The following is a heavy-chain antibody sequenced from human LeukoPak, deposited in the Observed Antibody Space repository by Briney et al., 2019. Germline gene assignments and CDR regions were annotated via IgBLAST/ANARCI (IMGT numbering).Heavy chain of an antibody. CDR3: ARGGYDSSGYYPNAPDAFDI. CDR1: GFTFSSYG. D-gene: IGHD3-22*01. Sequence: GGSLRLSCAASGFTFSSYGMNWVRQAPGKGLEWVAVIWYNGSNKYYADSVKGRFTISRDNSKNTLYLQMNSLRAEDTAVYYCARGGYDSSGYYPNAPDAFDIWGQGTMVTVSS. J-gene: IGHJ3*02. V-gene: IGHV3-33*01. CDR2: IWYNGSNK.